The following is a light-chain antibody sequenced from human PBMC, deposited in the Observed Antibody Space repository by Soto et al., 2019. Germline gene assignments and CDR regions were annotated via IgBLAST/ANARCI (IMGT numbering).Light chain of an antibody. CDR3: SSYTSSSTLRD. CDR2: DVS. J-gene: IGLJ1*01. CDR1: SSDVGGYNY. V-gene: IGLV2-14*01. Sequence: QSALTQPASVSGSPGQSITISCTGTSSDVGGYNYVSWYQQHPGKAPKLMIYDVSNRPSGVSNRFSGSKSGNTASLTISGLQAEDEADYYCSSYTSSSTLRDFGTGTKLTVL.